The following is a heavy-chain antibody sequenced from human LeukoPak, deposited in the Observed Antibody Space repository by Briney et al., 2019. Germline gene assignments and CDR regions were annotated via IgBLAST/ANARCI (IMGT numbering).Heavy chain of an antibody. J-gene: IGHJ4*02. Sequence: GGSLRLSCAASGFTVSSNYMSWVRQAPGKGLEWVSVIYSGGSTYYADSVKGRFTISRDNSKNTLYLQMDSLRAEDTAVYYCARDSDRPGGGDYWGQGTLVTVSS. D-gene: IGHD1-14*01. CDR3: ARDSDRPGGGDY. CDR2: IYSGGST. V-gene: IGHV3-53*01. CDR1: GFTVSSNY.